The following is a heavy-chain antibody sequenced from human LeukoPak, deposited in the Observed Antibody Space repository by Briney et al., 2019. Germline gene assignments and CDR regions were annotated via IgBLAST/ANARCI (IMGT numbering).Heavy chain of an antibody. Sequence: GGSLRLSCAASGFTFSSYAMSWVRQAPGKGLERVSAISGSGGSTYYADSVKGRFTISRDNSKNTLYLQMNSLRAEDTAVYYCAKCRGTRLCWTSDFWGQGTLVTVSS. D-gene: IGHD1-1*01. CDR3: AKCRGTRLCWTSDF. CDR2: ISGSGGST. J-gene: IGHJ4*02. CDR1: GFTFSSYA. V-gene: IGHV3-23*01.